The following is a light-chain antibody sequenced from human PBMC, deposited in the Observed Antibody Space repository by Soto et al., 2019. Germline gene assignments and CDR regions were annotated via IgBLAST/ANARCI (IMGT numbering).Light chain of an antibody. CDR2: LGS. V-gene: IGKV2-28*01. J-gene: IGKJ1*01. CDR3: MQALQTHRT. CDR1: QSLLHSNGYNY. Sequence: DIVMTQSPLSLPVTPGEPASISCRCSQSLLHSNGYNYLDWYLQKPGQSPQLLIYLGSNRASGVPDRFSGSGSGTDFTLKISRLEDEDVGVYYCMQALQTHRTLGQGTKVDIK.